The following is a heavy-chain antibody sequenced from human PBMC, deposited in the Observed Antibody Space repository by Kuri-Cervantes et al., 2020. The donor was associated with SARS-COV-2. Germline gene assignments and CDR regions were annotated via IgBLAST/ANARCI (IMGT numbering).Heavy chain of an antibody. J-gene: IGHJ6*02. CDR1: GFTVSSNY. CDR2: IYSGGST. D-gene: IGHD3-3*01. Sequence: LSLTCAASGFTVSSNYMSWVRQAPGKGLEWVSVIYSGGSTYYADSVKGRFTISRDNSKNTLYLQMNSLRAEDTAVYYCAVTIAPYYYYGMDVWGQGTTVTVSS. CDR3: AVTIAPYYYYGMDV. V-gene: IGHV3-53*01.